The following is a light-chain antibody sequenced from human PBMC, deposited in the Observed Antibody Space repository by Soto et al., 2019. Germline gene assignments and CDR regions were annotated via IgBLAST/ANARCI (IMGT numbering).Light chain of an antibody. J-gene: IGKJ1*01. Sequence: DIVMTQSPDSLAVSLGERATINCKSSQSILYTPNNKNYLAWYQHKPGQPPKLLIYWASTRESGVPDRFSGTESGTDFTLTISSLQAEDVAVYYCQQYYSIPRTFGQGTKVEIK. CDR2: WAS. CDR3: QQYYSIPRT. CDR1: QSILYTPNNKNY. V-gene: IGKV4-1*01.